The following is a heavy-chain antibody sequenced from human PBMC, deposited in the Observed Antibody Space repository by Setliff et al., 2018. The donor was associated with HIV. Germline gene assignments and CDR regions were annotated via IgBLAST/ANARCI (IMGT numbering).Heavy chain of an antibody. CDR1: GFTFSSYG. J-gene: IGHJ4*02. D-gene: IGHD3-22*01. CDR2: IRYDGSNK. CDR3: AKDRYYDSSGSPFDY. V-gene: IGHV3-30*02. Sequence: GESLKISCAASGFTFSSYGMHWVRQAPGKGLEWVAFIRYDGSNKYYADSVKGRFTISRDNSKNTLYLQMNSLGAEDTAVYYCAKDRYYDSSGSPFDYWGQGTLVTVSS.